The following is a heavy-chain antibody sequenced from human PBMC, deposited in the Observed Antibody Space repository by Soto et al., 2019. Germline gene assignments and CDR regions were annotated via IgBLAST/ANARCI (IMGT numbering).Heavy chain of an antibody. Sequence: PSETLSLTCASSSGALSGYYWSWIRQPPGKALEWIGKINHGGRTSYNPSLKSRVTMSVDTSKNQFSLNLTSVTAADTALYYCARQAPAMVRGVIRAWGQGTLVTVSS. D-gene: IGHD3-10*01. CDR2: INHGGRT. CDR3: ARQAPAMVRGVIRA. V-gene: IGHV4-34*01. J-gene: IGHJ5*02. CDR1: SGALSGYY.